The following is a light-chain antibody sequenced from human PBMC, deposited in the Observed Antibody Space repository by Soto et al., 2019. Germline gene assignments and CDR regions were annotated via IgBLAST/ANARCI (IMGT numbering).Light chain of an antibody. V-gene: IGKV3-11*01. J-gene: IGKJ3*01. Sequence: EIVLTQSPATLSLSPGERATLSSRASQSVSSYLAWYQQKPGQAPRLLIYDASTRATGIPARFSGSGSGTDFTLTISSLEPEDFAVYYCQQRSNWPLTFGPGTKVDIK. CDR2: DAS. CDR3: QQRSNWPLT. CDR1: QSVSSY.